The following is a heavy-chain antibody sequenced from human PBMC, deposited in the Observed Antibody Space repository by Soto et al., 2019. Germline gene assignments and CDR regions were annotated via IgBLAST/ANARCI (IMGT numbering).Heavy chain of an antibody. CDR2: FDPEDVET. Sequence: GKVLEGMGGFDPEDVETIYAQKFQGRVTMTEDTSTDTAYMELSSLRSEDTAVYYCATRVVKTNGFDPWGQGTLVTVAS. V-gene: IGHV1-24*01. CDR3: ATRVVKTNGFDP. J-gene: IGHJ5*02. D-gene: IGHD3-3*01.